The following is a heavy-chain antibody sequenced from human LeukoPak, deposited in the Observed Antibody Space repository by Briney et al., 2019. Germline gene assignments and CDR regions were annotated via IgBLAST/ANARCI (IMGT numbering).Heavy chain of an antibody. CDR3: ARDHYYYGSGSYYTAKYYFDY. CDR2: INPSGGST. J-gene: IGHJ4*02. CDR1: GYTFTDYY. D-gene: IGHD3-10*01. V-gene: IGHV1-46*01. Sequence: ASVKVSCKASGYTFTDYYIHWVRQAPGQGLEWMGIINPSGGSTSYAQKFQGRVTMTRDMSTSTVYMELSSLRSEDTAVYYCARDHYYYGSGSYYTAKYYFDYWGQGTLVTVSS.